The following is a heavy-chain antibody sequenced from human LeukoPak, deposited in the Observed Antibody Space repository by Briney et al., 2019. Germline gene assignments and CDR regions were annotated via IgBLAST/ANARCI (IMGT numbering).Heavy chain of an antibody. Sequence: GASVKASCKASGYTFVIYGVTWVRQAPGQGLEWVGWISASNGNTDSAQKFQDRVIMTTDTSTDTAYMELRSLTSDDTAVYYCARAGAEVTSHFDYWGQGTLVTVSS. D-gene: IGHD2-21*02. J-gene: IGHJ4*02. CDR3: ARAGAEVTSHFDY. CDR2: ISASNGNT. V-gene: IGHV1-18*01. CDR1: GYTFVIYG.